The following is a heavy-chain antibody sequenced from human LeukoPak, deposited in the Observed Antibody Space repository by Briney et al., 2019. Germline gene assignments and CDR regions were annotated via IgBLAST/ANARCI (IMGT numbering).Heavy chain of an antibody. V-gene: IGHV3-23*01. CDR3: AKEPRGVN. CDR1: VFTFTNFS. Sequence: GGSLRLPCASSVFTFTNFSMSWVRQAPVKGLEWVSTITGGGGSTYYADPAKGRFTISSDNSKNPLFLQMHSLRAEDTAVYYCAKEPRGVNWGQGTLVTVSS. CDR2: ITGGGGST. D-gene: IGHD3-10*01. J-gene: IGHJ4*02.